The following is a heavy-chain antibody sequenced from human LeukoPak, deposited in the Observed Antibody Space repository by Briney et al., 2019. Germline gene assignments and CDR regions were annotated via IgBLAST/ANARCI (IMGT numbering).Heavy chain of an antibody. D-gene: IGHD2-15*01. CDR2: ISSRGSTI. V-gene: IGHV3-48*03. CDR3: ARVPGGFYCSGGSCYFDY. Sequence: GGSLRLSCAASGITFSGYEMNWVRQAPGKGLEWVSSISSRGSTIYFADSVKGRFTISRDNANNSLYLQMNSLRAEDTAVYYCARVPGGFYCSGGSCYFDYWGQGTLVTVSS. J-gene: IGHJ4*02. CDR1: GITFSGYE.